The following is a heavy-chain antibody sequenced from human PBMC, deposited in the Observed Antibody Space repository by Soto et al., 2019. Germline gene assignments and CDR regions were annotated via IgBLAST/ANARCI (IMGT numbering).Heavy chain of an antibody. V-gene: IGHV4-59*01. CDR2: IYYSGST. J-gene: IGHJ6*02. D-gene: IGHD3-3*01. CDR3: ARGSPTYYDFWSGPRGYGMDV. CDR1: GGSISSYY. Sequence: SETLSLTCTVSGGSISSYYWSWIRQPPGKGLERIGYIYYSGSTNYNPSLKSRVTISVDTSKNQFSLKLSSVTAADTAVYYCARGSPTYYDFWSGPRGYGMDVWGQGTTVTVSS.